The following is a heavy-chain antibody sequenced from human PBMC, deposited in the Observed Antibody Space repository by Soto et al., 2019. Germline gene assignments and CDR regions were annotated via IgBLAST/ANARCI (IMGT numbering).Heavy chain of an antibody. J-gene: IGHJ4*02. V-gene: IGHV3-23*01. CDR2: ISGSGGST. D-gene: IGHD3-22*01. CDR1: GFTFSSYA. CDR3: AKGDSSGYYYGDFDY. Sequence: EVQLLESGGGLVQPGGSLRLSCAASGFTFSSYAMSWVRQAPGKGLEWVSAISGSGGSTYYADSVKGRFTISRDNSKNTLYLQMNSRRAEDTAVYDCAKGDSSGYYYGDFDYWGQGTLVTVSS.